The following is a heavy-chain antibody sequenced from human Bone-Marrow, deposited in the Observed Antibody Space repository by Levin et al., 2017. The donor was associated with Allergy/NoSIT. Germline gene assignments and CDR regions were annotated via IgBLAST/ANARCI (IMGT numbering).Heavy chain of an antibody. CDR3: ARDRVHYGDYGDYYYYYMDV. Sequence: GGSLRLSCAASGFTFSSYEMNWVRQAPGKGLEWVSYISSSGSTIYYADSVKGRFTISRDNAKNSLYLQMNSLRAEDTAVYYCARDRVHYGDYGDYYYYYMDVWGKGTTVTVSS. J-gene: IGHJ6*03. D-gene: IGHD4-17*01. CDR1: GFTFSSYE. V-gene: IGHV3-48*03. CDR2: ISSSGSTI.